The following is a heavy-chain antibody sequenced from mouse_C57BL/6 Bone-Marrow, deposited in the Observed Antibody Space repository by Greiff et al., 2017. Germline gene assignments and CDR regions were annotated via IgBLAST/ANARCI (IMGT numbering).Heavy chain of an antibody. CDR3: TPSGRSSFDY. D-gene: IGHD1-1*01. J-gene: IGHJ2*01. CDR2: IDHEDGDT. Sequence: EVQLQQSGAELVRPGASVKLSCTASGFNIKDYYMHWVKQRPEQGLEWIGRIDHEDGDTEYAPKFQGKATMTADTSSHTAYLQLSSLTSEDTAVYYCTPSGRSSFDYWGQGTTLTVSS. V-gene: IGHV14-1*01. CDR1: GFNIKDYY.